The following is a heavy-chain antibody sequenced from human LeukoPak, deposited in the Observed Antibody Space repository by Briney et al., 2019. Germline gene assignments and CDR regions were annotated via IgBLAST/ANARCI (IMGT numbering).Heavy chain of an antibody. CDR2: IDPSGGST. J-gene: IGHJ4*02. V-gene: IGHV1-46*01. D-gene: IGHD6-6*01. CDR3: ASGEIAARPGNY. Sequence: ASVKVSCKASGYTFTSYYMHWVRQAPGQGLEWMGIIDPSGGSTSYAQKFQGRVTITADESTSTAYMELSSLRSEDTAVYYCASGEIAARPGNYWGQGTLVTVSS. CDR1: GYTFTSYY.